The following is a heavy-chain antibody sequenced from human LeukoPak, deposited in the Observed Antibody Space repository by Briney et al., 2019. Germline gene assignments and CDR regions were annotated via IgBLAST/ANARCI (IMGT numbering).Heavy chain of an antibody. Sequence: GSLRLSCAASGFTVSSNYMSWVRQAPGKGLEWVSSISSSSSYIYYADSVKGRFTISRDNAKNSLYLQMNSLRAEDTAVYYCARDKQGLGILDYWGQGTLVTVSS. CDR2: ISSSSSYI. V-gene: IGHV3-21*01. CDR1: GFTVSSNY. CDR3: ARDKQGLGILDY. J-gene: IGHJ4*02. D-gene: IGHD1-26*01.